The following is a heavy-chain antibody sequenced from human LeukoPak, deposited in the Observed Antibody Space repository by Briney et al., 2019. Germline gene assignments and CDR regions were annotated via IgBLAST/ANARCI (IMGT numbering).Heavy chain of an antibody. Sequence: PSGTLSLTCTVSGGSISSGGYYWSWIRQHPGKGLEWIGYIYYSGSTYYNPSLKSRVTISVDTSKNQFSLKLSSVTAADTAVYYCARGENYYDSSGYPNFDYWGQGTLVTVSS. D-gene: IGHD3-22*01. J-gene: IGHJ4*02. CDR1: GGSISSGGYY. CDR2: IYYSGST. V-gene: IGHV4-31*03. CDR3: ARGENYYDSSGYPNFDY.